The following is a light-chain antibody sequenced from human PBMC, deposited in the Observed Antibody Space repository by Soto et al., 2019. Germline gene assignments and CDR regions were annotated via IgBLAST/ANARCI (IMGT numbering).Light chain of an antibody. Sequence: IVMTQSPATLSVSPGEGATLSSRASQRVYSTLAWYQQKPGQAPRLLIYAASTRASGIPARFSGGGSGTEFTLTISSLQSEDFAVYYCQQYNNWRPYTFGQGTKLEI. V-gene: IGKV3-15*01. J-gene: IGKJ2*01. CDR3: QQYNNWRPYT. CDR1: QRVYST. CDR2: AAS.